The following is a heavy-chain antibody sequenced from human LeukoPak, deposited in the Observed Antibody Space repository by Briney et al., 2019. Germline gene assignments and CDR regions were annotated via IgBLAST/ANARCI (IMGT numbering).Heavy chain of an antibody. J-gene: IGHJ3*02. D-gene: IGHD2-21*02. V-gene: IGHV3-30*04. CDR2: ISYDGSNK. Sequence: PGGSLRLSCAASGFTFSSYAMHWVRQAPGKGLEWVAVISYDGSNKYYAGSVKGRFTISRDNSKNTLYLQMNSLRAEDTAVYYCARALYCGGDCYESDAFDIWGQGTMVTVSS. CDR1: GFTFSSYA. CDR3: ARALYCGGDCYESDAFDI.